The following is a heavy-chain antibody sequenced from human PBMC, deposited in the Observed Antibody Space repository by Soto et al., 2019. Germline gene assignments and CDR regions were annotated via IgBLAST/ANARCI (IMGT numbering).Heavy chain of an antibody. V-gene: IGHV1-18*01. D-gene: IGHD2-8*01. J-gene: IGHJ6*02. CDR3: AKNGQPPYYYYGLDV. CDR1: GYTFTRYG. CDR2: ISGYNGDT. Sequence: QGHLVQSEAEVKKSGASVKVSCKASGYTFTRYGISWVRQAPGQGLEWMGWISGYNGDTNYAQKFQGRVSTTIDTSTTPAYMELRSLRSDDTAVYYCAKNGQPPYYYYGLDVWGQGTKVTVSS.